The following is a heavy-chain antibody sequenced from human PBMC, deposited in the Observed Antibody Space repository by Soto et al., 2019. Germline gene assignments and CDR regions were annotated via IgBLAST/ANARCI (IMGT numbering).Heavy chain of an antibody. V-gene: IGHV1-69*04. CDR1: GGTFSSYT. CDR3: ARDDTANYYDSSGYYGLVGPDP. CDR2: IIPILGIA. Sequence: GASVNVSCKASGGTFSSYTISWVRQAPGQGLEWMGRIIPILGIANYAQKFQGRVTITADKSTSTAYMELSSLRSEDTAVYYCARDDTANYYDSSGYYGLVGPDPWGQGTLVTVSS. D-gene: IGHD3-22*01. J-gene: IGHJ5*02.